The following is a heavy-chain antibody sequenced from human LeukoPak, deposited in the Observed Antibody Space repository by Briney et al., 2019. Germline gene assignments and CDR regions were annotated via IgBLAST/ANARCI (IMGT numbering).Heavy chain of an antibody. V-gene: IGHV4-59*01. CDR2: IYYSGST. CDR3: ARGGSGYYHGEFDP. Sequence: PSETLSLTCTVSGGSISSYYWSWIRQPPGKGLEWIGYIYYSGSTNYNPSLKSRVTISVDTSKNQFSLKLSSVTAADTAVYYCARGGSGYYHGEFDPWGQGTLVTVSS. J-gene: IGHJ5*02. CDR1: GGSISSYY. D-gene: IGHD3-3*01.